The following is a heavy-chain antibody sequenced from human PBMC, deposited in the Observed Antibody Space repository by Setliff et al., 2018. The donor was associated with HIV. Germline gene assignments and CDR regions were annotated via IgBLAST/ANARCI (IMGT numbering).Heavy chain of an antibody. CDR3: ARGRDSLTSVTTAADS. CDR2: IIPFLGSG. V-gene: IGHV1-69*13. CDR1: GYTFTSYG. Sequence: SVKVSCKASGYTFTSYGITWVRQAPGQGLEWMGGIIPFLGSGDYAQKFKGRVTITADESTGTAYMELTSLKSEDTAVYYCARGRDSLTSVTTAADSWGQGTLVTVSS. J-gene: IGHJ4*02. D-gene: IGHD3-9*01.